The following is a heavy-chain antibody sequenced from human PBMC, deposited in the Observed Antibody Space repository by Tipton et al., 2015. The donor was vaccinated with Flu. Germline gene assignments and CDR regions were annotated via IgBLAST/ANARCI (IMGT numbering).Heavy chain of an antibody. CDR3: AKAGNSGYFDL. CDR1: GFPFSTYG. J-gene: IGHJ4*02. CDR2: ISYEGGNR. Sequence: SLRLSCTASGFPFSTYGMGWVRQAPGKGLEWVSFISYEGGNRYYGDFVKGRFTVPRDNSENTLDLQMDSLTTDDTAVYYCAKAGNSGYFDLWGQGTVVTVSS. V-gene: IGHV3-30*18. D-gene: IGHD3-10*01.